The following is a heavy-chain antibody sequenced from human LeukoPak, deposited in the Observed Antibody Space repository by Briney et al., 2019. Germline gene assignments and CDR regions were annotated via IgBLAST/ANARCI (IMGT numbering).Heavy chain of an antibody. CDR2: INHSGGT. D-gene: IGHD3-10*01. CDR1: GGSFSGYY. V-gene: IGHV4-34*01. Sequence: SETLSLTCAVYGGSFSGYYWSWIRQPPGKGLEWIGEINHSGGTNYNPSLKSRVTISVDTSKNQFSLKLSSVTAADTAVYYCARSRITMVRGVLYYYYGMDVWGKGTTVTVSS. CDR3: ARSRITMVRGVLYYYYGMDV. J-gene: IGHJ6*04.